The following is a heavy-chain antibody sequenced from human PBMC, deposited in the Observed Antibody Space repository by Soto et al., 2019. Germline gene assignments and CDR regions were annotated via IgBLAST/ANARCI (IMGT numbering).Heavy chain of an antibody. CDR1: GGSISSGGYY. Sequence: QVQLQESGPGLVKPSQTLSLTCTVSGGSISSGGYYWSWIRQHPGKGLEWIGYIYYSGSTYYNPSLESRVTISVDTSKNQFSLKLSSVTAADTAVYYCAATSRGYCSGGSCYFFWFDPWGQGTLVTVSS. J-gene: IGHJ5*02. CDR2: IYYSGST. CDR3: AATSRGYCSGGSCYFFWFDP. D-gene: IGHD2-15*01. V-gene: IGHV4-31*03.